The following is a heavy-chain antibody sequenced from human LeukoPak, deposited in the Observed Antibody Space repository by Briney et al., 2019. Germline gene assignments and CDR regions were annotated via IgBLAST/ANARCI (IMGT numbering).Heavy chain of an antibody. CDR3: ARRLLWFGESYFNY. D-gene: IGHD3-10*01. Sequence: ASETLSLTCAVYGGSFSGYYWSWLRQPPGKGLEWIGEINHSGSTNYNPSLKSRVTISVDTSKNQFSLKLSSVTAADTAVYYCARRLLWFGESYFNYWGQGTLVTVSS. CDR1: GGSFSGYY. CDR2: INHSGST. J-gene: IGHJ4*02. V-gene: IGHV4-34*01.